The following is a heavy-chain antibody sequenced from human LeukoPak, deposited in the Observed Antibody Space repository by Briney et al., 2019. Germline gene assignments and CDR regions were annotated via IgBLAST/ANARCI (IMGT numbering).Heavy chain of an antibody. D-gene: IGHD2-21*02. Sequence: PSETLSLTCAVYGGSFSGYYCSWIRQPPGKGLEWIGEINHSGSTNYNPSLKSRVIISVDTSKNQFSLKLSSVTAADTAVYSRTRVRPIVVVTADFGWFDPWGQGTLVTVSS. CDR1: GGSFSGYY. CDR3: TRVRPIVVVTADFGWFDP. CDR2: INHSGST. V-gene: IGHV4-34*01. J-gene: IGHJ5*02.